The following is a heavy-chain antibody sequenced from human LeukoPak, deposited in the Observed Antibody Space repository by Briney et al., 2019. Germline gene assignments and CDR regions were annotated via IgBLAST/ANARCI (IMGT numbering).Heavy chain of an antibody. Sequence: NPGGSLRLSCAASGFTFSIYSMNWVRQAPGKGLEWVSSITSRSDYIYYADSLNGRFTISRDNAKNSLYLQMNSLGAEDTAVYYCARVRGGSVAGKGIFDYWGQGTLVTVSS. CDR2: ITSRSDYI. CDR3: ARVRGGSVAGKGIFDY. J-gene: IGHJ4*02. D-gene: IGHD6-19*01. CDR1: GFTFSIYS. V-gene: IGHV3-21*01.